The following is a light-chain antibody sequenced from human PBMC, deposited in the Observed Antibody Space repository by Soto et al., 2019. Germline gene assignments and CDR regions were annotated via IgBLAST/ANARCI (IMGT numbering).Light chain of an antibody. CDR3: QQYNSYHT. J-gene: IGKJ2*01. CDR2: DAS. V-gene: IGKV1-5*01. Sequence: DIQMTQSPSTLSASVGDRVTITCRASQSISSWLAWYQQKPGKAHKLLIYDASSLESGVPSRFSGSGSGTEFTLTISSLPADDFATYYCQQYNSYHTFGQGTKMEIK. CDR1: QSISSW.